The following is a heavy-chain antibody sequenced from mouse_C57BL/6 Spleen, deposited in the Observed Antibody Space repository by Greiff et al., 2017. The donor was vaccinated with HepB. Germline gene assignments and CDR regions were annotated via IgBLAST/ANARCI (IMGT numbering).Heavy chain of an antibody. CDR3: TPYGYDDYYAMDY. CDR1: GFNIKDYY. CDR2: IDPEDGDT. J-gene: IGHJ4*01. Sequence: EVKLVESGAELVRPGASVKLSCTASGFNIKDYYMHWVKQRPEQGLEWIGRIDPEDGDTEYAPKFQGKATMTADTSSNTAYLQLSSLTSEDTAVYYCTPYGYDDYYAMDYWGQGTSVTVSS. D-gene: IGHD2-2*01. V-gene: IGHV14-1*01.